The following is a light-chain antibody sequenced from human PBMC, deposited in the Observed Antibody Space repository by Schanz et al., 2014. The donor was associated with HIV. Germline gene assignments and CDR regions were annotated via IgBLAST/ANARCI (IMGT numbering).Light chain of an antibody. V-gene: IGKV3-20*01. CDR2: DTS. CDR3: QQYDNSLYT. CDR1: QSVSFY. Sequence: EIVLTQSPAILSLSPGERATLSCRASQSVSFYVAWYQQKPGQPPRLLIYDTSQRGTGVPDRFSGSGSGTDFTLTISRLEPEDFAVYFCQQYDNSLYTFGQGTKLEIK. J-gene: IGKJ2*01.